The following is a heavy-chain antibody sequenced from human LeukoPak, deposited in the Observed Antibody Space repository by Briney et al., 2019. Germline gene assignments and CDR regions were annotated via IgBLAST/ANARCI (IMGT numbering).Heavy chain of an antibody. V-gene: IGHV3-21*01. CDR1: GFTFSSYS. Sequence: GGSLRLSCAASGFTFSSYSMNWVRQAPGKGLEWVSSITSSSYIYYADSVKGRFTISRDNAKNSLYLQMNSLRAEDTAVYYCARDRAAMITFDAFDIWGQGTMVTVSS. CDR2: ITSSSYI. CDR3: ARDRAAMITFDAFDI. D-gene: IGHD5-18*01. J-gene: IGHJ3*02.